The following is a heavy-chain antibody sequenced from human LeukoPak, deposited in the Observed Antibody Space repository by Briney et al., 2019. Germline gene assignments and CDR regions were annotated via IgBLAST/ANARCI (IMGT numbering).Heavy chain of an antibody. V-gene: IGHV4-59*13. Sequence: SQTLSLTCTVPGGAISSYYWSWIRQPPGKGLEWIGYIYSSGNTNYNPSLKSRLTISTDASKNQFSLKLSSVTAADTAVYYCAREIGGSGRGDVWGQGTTVTVSS. CDR3: AREIGGSGRGDV. CDR1: GGAISSYY. D-gene: IGHD3-10*01. CDR2: IYSSGNT. J-gene: IGHJ6*02.